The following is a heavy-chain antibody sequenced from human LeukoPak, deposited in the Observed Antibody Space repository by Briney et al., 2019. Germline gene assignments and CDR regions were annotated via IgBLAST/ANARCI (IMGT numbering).Heavy chain of an antibody. D-gene: IGHD6-19*01. CDR1: GFTFSNYA. Sequence: QSGGSLRLSCAASGFTFSNYAMHWVRQAPGKGLEWVAVISYDGSQKYHADSVKGRFTISRDNSKNTLFLQMNSLRPEDTAVYYCATEQWLDGNAFDIWGQGTMVTVSS. J-gene: IGHJ3*02. CDR2: ISYDGSQK. V-gene: IGHV3-30*04. CDR3: ATEQWLDGNAFDI.